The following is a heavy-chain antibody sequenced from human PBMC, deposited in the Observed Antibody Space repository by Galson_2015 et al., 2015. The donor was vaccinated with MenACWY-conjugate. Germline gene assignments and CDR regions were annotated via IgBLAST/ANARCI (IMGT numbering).Heavy chain of an antibody. J-gene: IGHJ4*02. CDR2: ISSSAAII. V-gene: IGHV3-48*04. CDR1: GFTFSSYS. Sequence: SLRLSCAASGFTFSSYSMKWVRQAPGKGLEWVSYISSSAAIIYYADSVKGRFTVSRDNAKNSLYLQMDSLRAEDAAVYYCARDLYGSYVIDYWGQGTLVTVSS. CDR3: ARDLYGSYVIDY. D-gene: IGHD4-17*01.